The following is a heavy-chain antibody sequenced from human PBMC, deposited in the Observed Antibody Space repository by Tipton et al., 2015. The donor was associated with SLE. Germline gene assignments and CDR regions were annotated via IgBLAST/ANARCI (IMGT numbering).Heavy chain of an antibody. CDR3: ASHYAFDI. J-gene: IGHJ3*02. CDR1: GKSFSGYY. V-gene: IGHV4-34*01. Sequence: TLSLTCAVYGKSFSGYYWSCIRQPPGKGLEWIGEINHTGSTNYNPSLKSRVTISVDTSKNQFSLKLSSVTAADTAVYYCASHYAFDIWGQGTMVTVSS. CDR2: INHTGST.